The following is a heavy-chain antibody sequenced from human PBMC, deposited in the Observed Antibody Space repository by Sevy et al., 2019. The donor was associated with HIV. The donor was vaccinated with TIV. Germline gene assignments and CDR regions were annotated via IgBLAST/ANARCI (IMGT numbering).Heavy chain of an antibody. CDR1: GFTFSSYE. CDR2: ISSSGSTI. Sequence: GSLRLSCAASGFTFSSYEMNWVRQAPGKGLEWVSYISSSGSTIYYADSVKGRFTISRDNAKNSLYLQMNSLRAEDTAVYYCARRTGFYYGSGIYFDYWGQGTLVTVSS. V-gene: IGHV3-48*03. D-gene: IGHD3-10*01. CDR3: ARRTGFYYGSGIYFDY. J-gene: IGHJ4*02.